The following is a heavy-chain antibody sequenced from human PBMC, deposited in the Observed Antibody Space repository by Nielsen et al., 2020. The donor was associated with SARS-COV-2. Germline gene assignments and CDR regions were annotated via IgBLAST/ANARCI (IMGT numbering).Heavy chain of an antibody. CDR1: GFTFSSYG. CDR2: IWYDGSNK. J-gene: IGHJ6*02. V-gene: IGHV3-33*06. Sequence: GSLRLSCAASGFTFSSYGMHWVRQAPGKGLEWVAVIWYDGSNKYYADSVKGRFTISRDNSKNTLYLQMNSLRAEDTAVYYCAKESVLRYFDWLSYGMDVWGQGTTVTVSS. D-gene: IGHD3-9*01. CDR3: AKESVLRYFDWLSYGMDV.